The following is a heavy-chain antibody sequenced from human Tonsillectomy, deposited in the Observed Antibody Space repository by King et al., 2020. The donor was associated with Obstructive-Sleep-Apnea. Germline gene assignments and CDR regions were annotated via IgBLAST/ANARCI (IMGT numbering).Heavy chain of an antibody. CDR1: GGSFSTYY. D-gene: IGHD6-19*01. CDR3: ARGVAVAGAEFFQQ. J-gene: IGHJ1*01. CDR2: VCNTGAT. Sequence: PLQESGPGLVKPSETLSLTCTVSGGSFSTYYWSWIRQPPGKGLEWIGYVCNTGATKYSPSLQSRVTISVDTSKNQFSLKLSSVTAADTAVYYCARGVAVAGAEFFQQWGQGTLVTVSS. V-gene: IGHV4-59*01.